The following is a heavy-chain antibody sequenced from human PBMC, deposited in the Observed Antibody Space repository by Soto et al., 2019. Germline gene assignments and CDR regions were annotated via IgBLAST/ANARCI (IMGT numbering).Heavy chain of an antibody. CDR1: AFSVSNYS. CDR3: ARGEYSGSYYDF. CDR2: STRSYDRT. D-gene: IGHD3-10*01. Sequence: GGSLRLSCVASAFSVSNYSMSWVRQAPGKGVVLVTYSTRSYDRTYHGESAMGRFTITRDNSKNTMYLQLDSLGVEDTAVYFCARGEYSGSYYDFWGQGTLVTVSS. V-gene: IGHV3-23*01. J-gene: IGHJ4*02.